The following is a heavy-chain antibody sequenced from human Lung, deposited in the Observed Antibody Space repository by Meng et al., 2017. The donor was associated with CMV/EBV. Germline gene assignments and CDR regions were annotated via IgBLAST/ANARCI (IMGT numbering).Heavy chain of an antibody. J-gene: IGHJ6*02. D-gene: IGHD2-2*01. V-gene: IGHV1-69*10. CDR3: ARTPNRYCSSTSCDGRYYGMDV. CDR2: IIPILGIA. Sequence: XVXVSXXASGGTLSSYAISWVRQAPGQGLEWMGGIIPILGIANYAQKFQGRVTITADKSTSTAYMELSSLRSEDTAVYYCARTPNRYCSSTSCDGRYYGMDVWGQGTTVXVSS. CDR1: GGTLSSYA.